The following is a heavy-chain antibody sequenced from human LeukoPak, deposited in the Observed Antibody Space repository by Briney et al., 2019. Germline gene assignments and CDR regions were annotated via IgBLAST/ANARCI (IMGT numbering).Heavy chain of an antibody. J-gene: IGHJ3*02. CDR3: AREDCSGGSCYSLSLTPVFHVFDI. Sequence: ASVKVSCMASGYAFTSYGISWVRQAPGQGLEWMGWISAYNGNTNYAPKLQGRVTMTTDTSTSTAYMELRSLRSDDTAVYYCAREDCSGGSCYSLSLTPVFHVFDIWGQGTMVTVSS. CDR2: ISAYNGNT. V-gene: IGHV1-18*01. D-gene: IGHD2-15*01. CDR1: GYAFTSYG.